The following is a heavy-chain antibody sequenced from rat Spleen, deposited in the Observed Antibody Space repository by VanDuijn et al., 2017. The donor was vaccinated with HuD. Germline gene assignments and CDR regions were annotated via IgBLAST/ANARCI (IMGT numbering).Heavy chain of an antibody. CDR2: INHDGRST. CDR1: GFTFSNYG. V-gene: IGHV5-29*01. Sequence: EVQLVESGGGLVQPGRSLKLSCAASGFTFSNYGMAWVRQAPKKGLEWVANINHDGRSTYYRDSVKGRFTISRDNAKSTLYLQMDSLRSEDTATYYCTTGDYWGQGVMVTVSS. J-gene: IGHJ2*01. CDR3: TTGDY.